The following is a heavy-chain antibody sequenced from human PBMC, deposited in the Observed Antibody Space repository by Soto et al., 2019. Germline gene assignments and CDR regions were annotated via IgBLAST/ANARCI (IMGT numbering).Heavy chain of an antibody. CDR2: ISAYNGNT. D-gene: IGHD5-18*01. J-gene: IGHJ6*02. Sequence: GTSAKVSCKASGYTFTSYGISWVRQAHGQGLEWMGWISAYNGNTNYAQKLQGRVTMTTDTSTSTAYMELRSLRSDDTAVYYCARADVDTATWSYYGMGVCGQGTTVSVPS. V-gene: IGHV1-18*01. CDR3: ARADVDTATWSYYGMGV. CDR1: GYTFTSYG.